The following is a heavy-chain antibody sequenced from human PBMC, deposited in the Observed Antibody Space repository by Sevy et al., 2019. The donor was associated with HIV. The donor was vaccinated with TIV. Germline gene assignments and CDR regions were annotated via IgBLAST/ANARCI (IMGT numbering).Heavy chain of an antibody. V-gene: IGHV3-9*01. CDR1: GFTFVDSA. Sequence: GGSLRLSCAASGFTFVDSARRWVRQAPGRGLEGVSGIAWNSATIAYADSVKGRFTISRDNAKNSLYLQMKSLRAEDTALYYCAKSLTSYRGMDVWGQGTTVTVSS. CDR2: IAWNSATI. J-gene: IGHJ6*02. CDR3: AKSLTSYRGMDV. D-gene: IGHD3-16*02.